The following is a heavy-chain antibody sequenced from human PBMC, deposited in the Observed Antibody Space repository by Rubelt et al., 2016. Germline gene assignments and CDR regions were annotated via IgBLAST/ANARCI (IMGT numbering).Heavy chain of an antibody. Sequence: QVQLVQSGAEVKKPGASVKVSCKASGYTFTNYGINWVRQAPGQGLEWMGWISAYNGNTNYAQKFQGRVTMTTDTSTSTVSMELRGLRSEDTAVYYCARDHCSGGRCYSHYWGQGTLVTVSS. CDR1: GYTFTNYG. J-gene: IGHJ4*02. V-gene: IGHV1-18*01. CDR2: ISAYNGNT. D-gene: IGHD2-15*01. CDR3: ARDHCSGGRCYSHY.